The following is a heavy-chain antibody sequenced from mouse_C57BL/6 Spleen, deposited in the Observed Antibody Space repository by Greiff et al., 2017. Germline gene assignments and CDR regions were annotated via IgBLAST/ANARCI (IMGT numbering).Heavy chain of an antibody. CDR2: INPSTGGT. D-gene: IGHD3-2*02. CDR1: GYSFTGYY. Sequence: VQLQQSGPELVKPGASVKISCKASGYSFTGYYMDWVKQSPEKSLEWIGEINPSTGGTTYNQKFKAKATLTVDKSSSTAYMQLKSLTSEDSAVYYCARPPQAMDGGFAYWGQGTLVTVSA. CDR3: ARPPQAMDGGFAY. J-gene: IGHJ3*01. V-gene: IGHV1-42*01.